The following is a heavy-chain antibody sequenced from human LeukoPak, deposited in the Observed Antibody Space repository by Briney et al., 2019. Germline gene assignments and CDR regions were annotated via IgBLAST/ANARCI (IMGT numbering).Heavy chain of an antibody. Sequence: GGSLRLSCTASGFTFSNYWMHWVRQVPGKGLVWVSRINTGRSSTTYADSVKGRFTISRDNAKNTLYLRMNSLRVEDTAVYYCARSNQADDYWGQGTLVTVSS. V-gene: IGHV3-74*01. J-gene: IGHJ4*02. CDR2: INTGRSST. D-gene: IGHD4-11*01. CDR1: GFTFSNYW. CDR3: ARSNQADDY.